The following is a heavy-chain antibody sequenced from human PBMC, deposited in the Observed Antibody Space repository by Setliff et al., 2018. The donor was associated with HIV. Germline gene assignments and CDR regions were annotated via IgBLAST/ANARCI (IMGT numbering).Heavy chain of an antibody. D-gene: IGHD6-6*01. CDR2: IYSDGGNK. CDR1: GFNVSHNS. V-gene: IGHV3-53*01. Sequence: LRLSCAASGFNVSHNSMTWVRQAPGKGLEWVYIIYSDGGNKYYADSVKGRFTISRDNSKNTLYLQMNGLRGDDTAVYYCAMFSSSSGWGQGTQVTV. J-gene: IGHJ4*02. CDR3: AMFSSSSG.